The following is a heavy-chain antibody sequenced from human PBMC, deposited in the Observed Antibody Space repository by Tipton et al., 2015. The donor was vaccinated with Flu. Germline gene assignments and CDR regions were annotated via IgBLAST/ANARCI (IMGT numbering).Heavy chain of an antibody. J-gene: IGHJ3*02. D-gene: IGHD5-24*01. CDR2: IYYSGST. Sequence: TLSLTCIVSGGAISNNLYYWGWVRQAPGRGLEWIASIYYSGSTFYNRSLKSRVTVSVDTSNNQFSLNLTSVTAADTAVYYCARDFFDTIILANDGFDIWGQGTMVTVSS. CDR3: ARDFFDTIILANDGFDI. CDR1: GGAISNNLYY. V-gene: IGHV4-39*07.